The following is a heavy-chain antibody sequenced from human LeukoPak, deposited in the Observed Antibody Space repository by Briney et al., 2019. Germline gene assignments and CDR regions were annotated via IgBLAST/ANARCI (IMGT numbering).Heavy chain of an antibody. CDR1: GGSISSYY. J-gene: IGHJ4*02. CDR3: ARGGYSGYGFDY. V-gene: IGHV4-59*01. Sequence: SETLSLTCTVSGGSISSYYWSWIRQPPGKGLEWIGYIYYSGSTNYNPSLKSRVTISVDTSKNQFSLKLSSVTAADTAVYYCARGGYSGYGFDYWGQGTLVIVSS. CDR2: IYYSGST. D-gene: IGHD5-12*01.